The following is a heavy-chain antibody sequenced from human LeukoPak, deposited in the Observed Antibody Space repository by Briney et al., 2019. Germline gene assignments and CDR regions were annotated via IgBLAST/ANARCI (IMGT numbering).Heavy chain of an antibody. CDR3: ARDQRFRAFDI. CDR2: ISSSSSYI. J-gene: IGHJ3*02. CDR1: GFTFSSYS. V-gene: IGHV3-21*01. D-gene: IGHD3-10*01. Sequence: GGSLRLSCAASGFTFSSYSMNWVRQAPGKGLEWVSSISSSSSYIYYADSVKGRFTISRGNAKNSLYLQMNSLRAEDTAVYYCARDQRFRAFDIWGQGTMVTVSS.